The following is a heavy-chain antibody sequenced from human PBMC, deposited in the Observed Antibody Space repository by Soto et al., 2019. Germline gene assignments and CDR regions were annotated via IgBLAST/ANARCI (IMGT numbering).Heavy chain of an antibody. CDR3: ARDRSHSVIFEVGWFDP. Sequence: PSETLSLTCTVSGGPISSYYWSWIRQPPGKGLEWIGYIYYSGSTNYNPSLKSRVTISVDTSKNQFSLKLSSVTAADTAVYYCARDRSHSVIFEVGWFDPWGQGTLVTVSS. D-gene: IGHD3-3*01. CDR1: GGPISSYY. V-gene: IGHV4-59*01. J-gene: IGHJ5*02. CDR2: IYYSGST.